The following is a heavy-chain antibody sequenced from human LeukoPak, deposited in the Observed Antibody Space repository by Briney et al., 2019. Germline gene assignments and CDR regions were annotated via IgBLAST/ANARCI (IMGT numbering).Heavy chain of an antibody. CDR2: ISSSSSYI. J-gene: IGHJ4*02. Sequence: GGSLRLSCAASGFTFSSYWMHWVRQAPGKGLEWVSSISSSSSYIYYADSVKGRFTISRDNAKNSLYLQMNSLRAEDTAVYYCTTDPTVATIRPYFDYWGQGTLVTVSS. D-gene: IGHD5-12*01. V-gene: IGHV3-21*01. CDR3: TTDPTVATIRPYFDY. CDR1: GFTFSSYW.